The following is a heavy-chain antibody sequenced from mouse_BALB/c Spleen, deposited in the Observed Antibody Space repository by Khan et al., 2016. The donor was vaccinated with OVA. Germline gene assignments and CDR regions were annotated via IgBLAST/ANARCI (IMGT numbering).Heavy chain of an antibody. V-gene: IGHV1-7*01. CDR3: ARDRIDY. CDR2: INPSSGYT. J-gene: IGHJ2*01. CDR1: GYTFTSYW. Sequence: VQLQESGAELAKPGASVKMSCKASGYTFTSYWMHWVKQRPGQGLEWIGYINPSSGYTEYNQNFKDKATLTADKSSSTADMQLSSLTSEDSAVYYCARDRIDYWGQGTTLTVSS.